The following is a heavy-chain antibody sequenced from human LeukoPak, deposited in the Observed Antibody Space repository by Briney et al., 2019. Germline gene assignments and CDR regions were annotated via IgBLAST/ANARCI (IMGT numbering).Heavy chain of an antibody. D-gene: IGHD3-3*01. CDR1: GGSISSYY. CDR2: IYYSGST. Sequence: PSETLSLTCTVSGGSISSYYWSWIRQPPGKGLEWIGYIYYSGSTNYNPSLKSRVTISVDTSKNQFSLKLSSVTAADTAVYYCARYGRNYDFWSSSAFDIWGQGTMVTVSS. V-gene: IGHV4-59*01. CDR3: ARYGRNYDFWSSSAFDI. J-gene: IGHJ3*02.